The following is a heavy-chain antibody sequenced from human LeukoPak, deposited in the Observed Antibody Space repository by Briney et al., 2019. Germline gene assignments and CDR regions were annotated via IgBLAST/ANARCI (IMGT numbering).Heavy chain of an antibody. V-gene: IGHV3-30*02. J-gene: IGHJ5*02. CDR2: IRYDGSNK. CDR1: GFTFSNYA. Sequence: GGSLRLSCAASGFTFSNYAMHWVRQAPGKGLEWVALIRYDGSNKYYADSVKGRFTISRDNSKDTLYLQMNSLRAEDTAVYYCAREFPSSDSSGWYANNWFDPWGQGTLVTVSS. CDR3: AREFPSSDSSGWYANNWFDP. D-gene: IGHD6-19*01.